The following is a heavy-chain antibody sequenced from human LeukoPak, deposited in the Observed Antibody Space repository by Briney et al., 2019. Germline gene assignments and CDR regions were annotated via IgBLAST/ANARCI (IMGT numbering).Heavy chain of an antibody. CDR1: GFTFSTSA. CDR3: TRHLSDY. J-gene: IGHJ4*02. V-gene: IGHV3-73*01. Sequence: PGGSLRLSCAASGFTFSTSAMHWVRQASGKGLEWVGRIRSKPNNYATAYAASVTGRFTISRDDSKNTAYLQMNSLKTEDTVVYYCTRHLSDYWGQGTLVTVSS. CDR2: IRSKPNNYAT.